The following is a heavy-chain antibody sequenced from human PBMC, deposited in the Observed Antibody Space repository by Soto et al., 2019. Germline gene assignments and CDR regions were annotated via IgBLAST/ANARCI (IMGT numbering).Heavy chain of an antibody. J-gene: IGHJ4*02. CDR1: GYTFTSYA. CDR3: ARDGKAYGSGSYSDY. D-gene: IGHD3-10*01. Sequence: ASVKVCCKASGYTFTSYAMHWVRQAPGQRLEWMGWINAGNGNTKYSQKFQGRVTITRDTSASTAYMELSSLRSEDTAVYYCARDGKAYGSGSYSDYWGQGTLVTVSS. V-gene: IGHV1-3*01. CDR2: INAGNGNT.